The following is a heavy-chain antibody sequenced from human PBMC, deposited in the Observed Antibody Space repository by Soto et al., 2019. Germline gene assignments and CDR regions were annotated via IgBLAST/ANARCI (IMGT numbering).Heavy chain of an antibody. CDR1: GLTFSTYA. D-gene: IGHD3-10*01. CDR3: AKDRPNYSGSGGGYYKAGGDY. J-gene: IGHJ4*02. Sequence: EVQLLGSGGGLVQPGGSLRLSCAASGLTFSTYAMSWVRQAPGKGLEWVSSISGNGANTYYTDSVKGRFIISRDNSKNTLFLQMNRLSAGDTALYYCAKDRPNYSGSGGGYYKAGGDYWGQGTLVTVSS. CDR2: ISGNGANT. V-gene: IGHV3-23*01.